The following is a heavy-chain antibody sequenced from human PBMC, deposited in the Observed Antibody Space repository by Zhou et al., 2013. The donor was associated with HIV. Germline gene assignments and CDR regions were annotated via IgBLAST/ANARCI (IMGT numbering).Heavy chain of an antibody. D-gene: IGHD3-16*02. J-gene: IGHJ6*02. CDR3: ARGYDYVWGSYRYNVEGRGGNYYYGMDV. CDR1: GNTFSSYA. Sequence: QVQLVQSGAEVKKPGSSVKVSCKTSGNTFSSYAISWVRQAPGQGLEWMGWMNPRSGNTGYAQKFQGRVTITRNTSINTAYMELSSLRSEDTGVYYCARGYDYVWGSYRYNVEGRGGNYYYGMDVWGQGTTVTVSS. V-gene: IGHV1-8*03. CDR2: MNPRSGNT.